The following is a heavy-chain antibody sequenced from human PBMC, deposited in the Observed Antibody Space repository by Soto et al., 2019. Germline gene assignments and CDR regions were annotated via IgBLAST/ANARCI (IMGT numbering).Heavy chain of an antibody. J-gene: IGHJ4*02. CDR1: GFLFSNAW. Sequence: EVQMVESGGGLVKPGGSLRLSCAASGFLFSNAWMSWFRQAPGKGLEWVGRIKTNANGGTTDYATAVKGRFTVSRDDSKNTVYLHMNSLKTEDTAVYYCTGGDIAGDFDYWGQGTLVTVSS. CDR2: IKTNANGGTT. CDR3: TGGDIAGDFDY. D-gene: IGHD5-12*01. V-gene: IGHV3-15*01.